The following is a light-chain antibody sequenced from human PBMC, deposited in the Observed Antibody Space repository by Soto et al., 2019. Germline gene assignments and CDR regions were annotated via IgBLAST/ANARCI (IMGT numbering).Light chain of an antibody. CDR1: SSDVGGYNY. J-gene: IGLJ1*01. CDR3: SSYASSSTS. Sequence: QSVLTQPASVSGSPGQSITISCTGTSSDVGGYNYVSWYQQHPGKAPKLIIYEVSNRPSGVSNRFSGSKSGNTASLTISGLQAEDEADYYCSSYASSSTSFGTGTKVTV. V-gene: IGLV2-14*03. CDR2: EVS.